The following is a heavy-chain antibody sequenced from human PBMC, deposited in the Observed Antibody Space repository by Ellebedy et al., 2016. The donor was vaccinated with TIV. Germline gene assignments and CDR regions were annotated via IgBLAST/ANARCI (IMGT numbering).Heavy chain of an antibody. Sequence: MPGGSLRLSCAVYGGSFSGYYWSWVRQPPGKGLEWLGEINYSGRTNYNPSLKSPVTISLDTSKSQFSLTLSSVTAADTAVYYCARQKRSDRVTLMSFDTWGRGTLVTVSS. D-gene: IGHD3-16*01. J-gene: IGHJ5*02. CDR1: GGSFSGYY. CDR2: INYSGRT. CDR3: ARQKRSDRVTLMSFDT. V-gene: IGHV4-34*01.